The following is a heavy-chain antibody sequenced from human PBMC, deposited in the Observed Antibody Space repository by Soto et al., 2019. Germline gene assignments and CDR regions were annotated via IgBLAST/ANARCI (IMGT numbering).Heavy chain of an antibody. CDR2: VRGDNGHT. CDR1: GYTFTTHG. CDR3: ARDLGYCRSGTCYREWFDP. D-gene: IGHD2-15*01. Sequence: QVQLVQSGAEVKKPEASVKVSCKASGYTFTTHGISWVRQVPGQWLEWMGWVRGDNGHTNYAQSLQGRVTMTTDTSTNTAYMELRSLRSDDTAVYYCARDLGYCRSGTCYREWFDPWGQGTLVTVSS. J-gene: IGHJ5*02. V-gene: IGHV1-18*01.